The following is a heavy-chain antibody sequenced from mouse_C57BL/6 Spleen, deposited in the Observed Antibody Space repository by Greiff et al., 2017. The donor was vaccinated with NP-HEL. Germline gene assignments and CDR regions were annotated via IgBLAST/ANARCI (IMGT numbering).Heavy chain of an antibody. CDR1: GYTFTSYW. CDR3: ARSRGRGFAY. CDR2: IDPSDSYT. V-gene: IGHV1-69*01. Sequence: QVQLQQPGAELVMPGASVKLSCKASGYTFTSYWMHWVKQRPGQGLEWIGEIDPSDSYTNYNQKFKGKSTLTVDKSSSTAYMQLSSLTSEDSAVYYCARSRGRGFAYWGQGTLVTVSA. D-gene: IGHD3-3*01. J-gene: IGHJ3*01.